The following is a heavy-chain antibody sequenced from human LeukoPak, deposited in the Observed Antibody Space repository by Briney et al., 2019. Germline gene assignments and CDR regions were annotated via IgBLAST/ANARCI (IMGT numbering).Heavy chain of an antibody. Sequence: GRSLRLSCAASGFTFSSYAMHWVRQAPGKGLEWVAVISYDGSNKYYADSVKGRFTISRDNSKNTLYLQMNSLRAEDTAVYYCARESNYNFDCWGQGTLVTVSS. D-gene: IGHD4-11*01. CDR2: ISYDGSNK. J-gene: IGHJ4*02. V-gene: IGHV3-30*04. CDR1: GFTFSSYA. CDR3: ARESNYNFDC.